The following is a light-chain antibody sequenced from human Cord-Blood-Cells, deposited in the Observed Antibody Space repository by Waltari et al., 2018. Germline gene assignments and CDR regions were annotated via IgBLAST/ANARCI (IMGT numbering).Light chain of an antibody. Sequence: DIQMTQSSSALSASGGDRGTITGRASQGISSDLHWYQQKPEKAPKLLIYAASSLQSGVQSRFSGSGSGTQSTLTISSLQPVDFATYYCQQSYSTSFTFGGGTNVEIK. V-gene: IGKV1-39*01. J-gene: IGKJ4*01. CDR2: AAS. CDR3: QQSYSTSFT. CDR1: QGISSD.